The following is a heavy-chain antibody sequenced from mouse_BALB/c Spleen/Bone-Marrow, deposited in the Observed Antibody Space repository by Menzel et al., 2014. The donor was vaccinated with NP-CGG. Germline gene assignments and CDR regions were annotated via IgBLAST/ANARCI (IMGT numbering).Heavy chain of an antibody. D-gene: IGHD1-2*01. CDR3: ARSPHYYDLDY. CDR2: INPSTGYT. V-gene: IGHV1-7*01. CDR1: GYTFTSYW. Sequence: QVQLQQSGAELAKPGASVKMSCKASGYTFTSYWMHWVKQRPGQGLEWIGYINPSTGYTEYNQKFKDKATLAADKSSGTAYMQLSSLTSEDSAVYYCARSPHYYDLDYWGQGTTLTVSS. J-gene: IGHJ2*01.